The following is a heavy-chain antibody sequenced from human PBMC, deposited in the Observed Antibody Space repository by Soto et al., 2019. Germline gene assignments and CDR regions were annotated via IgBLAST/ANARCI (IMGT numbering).Heavy chain of an antibody. Sequence: QVQLVESGGGVVQPGRSLRLSCAASGFTFSSYGMHWVRQAPGKGLEWVAVIWYDGSNKYYADSVKGRFTISRDNSKNTLYLQMNSLRAEDTAVYYCARDGVDYGGTSGYFDYWGQGTLVTVSS. D-gene: IGHD4-17*01. CDR2: IWYDGSNK. J-gene: IGHJ4*02. CDR1: GFTFSSYG. V-gene: IGHV3-33*01. CDR3: ARDGVDYGGTSGYFDY.